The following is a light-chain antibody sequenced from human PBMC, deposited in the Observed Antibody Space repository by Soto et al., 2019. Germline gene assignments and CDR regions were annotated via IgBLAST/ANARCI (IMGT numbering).Light chain of an antibody. CDR3: MHALQSLT. Sequence: EIVMTQSPLPLPVTPGEPASISCTSSPSLLYNSTYNYLDWYVQTPGXSPXILIYFGSNRAPGVPGRFSGSGSGTDFPLKIHRVDAEYAGSDDCMHALQSLTFVQGTRLEIK. J-gene: IGKJ5*01. CDR1: PSLLYNSTYNY. CDR2: FGS. V-gene: IGKV2-28*01.